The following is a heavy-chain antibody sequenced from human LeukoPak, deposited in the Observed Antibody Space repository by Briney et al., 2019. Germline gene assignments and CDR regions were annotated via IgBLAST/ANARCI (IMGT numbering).Heavy chain of an antibody. Sequence: SQTLSLTCTVSGGSISSGGYYWSWIRQHPGKGLEWIGYIYYSGSTYYSPSLKSRVTISVDTSKNQFSLKLSSVTAADTAVYYCARDSRVATIQASTGSYGMDVWGKGTTVTVSS. D-gene: IGHD5-12*01. CDR1: GGSISSGGYY. J-gene: IGHJ6*04. CDR3: ARDSRVATIQASTGSYGMDV. CDR2: IYYSGST. V-gene: IGHV4-31*03.